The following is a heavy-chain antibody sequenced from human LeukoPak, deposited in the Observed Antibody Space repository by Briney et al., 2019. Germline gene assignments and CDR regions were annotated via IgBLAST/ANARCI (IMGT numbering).Heavy chain of an antibody. Sequence: NPSETLSLTCAVYGGSFSGYYWSWIRQPPGKGLEWIGEINHSGSTNYNPSLKSRVTISVDTSKNQFSLKLSSVTAADTAVYYCARGGAATSGKDIVVVVAVPGAFDIWGQGTMVTVSS. J-gene: IGHJ3*02. CDR1: GGSFSGYY. D-gene: IGHD2-15*01. CDR2: INHSGST. CDR3: ARGGAATSGKDIVVVVAVPGAFDI. V-gene: IGHV4-34*01.